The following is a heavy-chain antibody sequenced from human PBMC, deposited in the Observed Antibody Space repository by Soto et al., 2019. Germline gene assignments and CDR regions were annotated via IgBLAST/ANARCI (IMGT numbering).Heavy chain of an antibody. J-gene: IGHJ2*01. CDR2: ISGSGGST. V-gene: IGHV3-23*01. Sequence: GGSLRLSCAVSEDTFSSYAMSWVRQAPGKGLEWVSAISGSGGSTSYADSVKGRFTIFSDNSKNTLYLQMNSLRAEDTAVYYCANDRRSLPSDRGRRTLV. CDR1: EDTFSSYA. CDR3: ANDRRSLPSD.